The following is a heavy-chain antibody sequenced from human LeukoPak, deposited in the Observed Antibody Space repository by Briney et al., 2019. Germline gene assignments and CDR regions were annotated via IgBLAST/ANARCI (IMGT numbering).Heavy chain of an antibody. V-gene: IGHV1-2*06. D-gene: IGHD1-26*01. CDR1: GYTFTGYY. CDR3: ARDCPSGSGSYWGGSDY. Sequence: ASVKVSCKASGYTFTGYYMHWVRQAPGQGLEWMGRINPNSGGTNYAQKFQGRGTMTRDTSISTAYMELSRLRSDDTAVYYCARDCPSGSGSYWGGSDYWGQGTLVTVSS. J-gene: IGHJ4*02. CDR2: INPNSGGT.